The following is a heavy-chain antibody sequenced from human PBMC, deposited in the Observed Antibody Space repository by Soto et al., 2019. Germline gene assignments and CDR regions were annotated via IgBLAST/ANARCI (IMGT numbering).Heavy chain of an antibody. Sequence: SETLSLTCTVSGGSISSGTFWWGWVRQSSGKGLEWIASISYSGTIYNNPSLRSRVTISVDTSKNQFSLKVASVTASDTAVYYCARHFCGITVRRAPRSFDPCDQ. J-gene: IGHJ5*02. CDR3: ARHFCGITVRRAPRSFDP. D-gene: IGHD2-21*01. CDR1: GGSISSGTFW. CDR2: ISYSGTI. V-gene: IGHV4-39*01.